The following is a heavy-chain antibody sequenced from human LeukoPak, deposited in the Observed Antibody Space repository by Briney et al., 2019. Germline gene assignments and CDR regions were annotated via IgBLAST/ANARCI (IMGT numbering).Heavy chain of an antibody. CDR3: ASWSRGLVAAFDY. CDR2: IYYSGST. Sequence: SETLSLTCTVSGYSISSGYYWGWIRQPPGKGLEWIGSIYYSGSTYYNPSLKSRVTISVDTSKNQFSLKLSSVTAADTAVYYCASWSRGLVAAFDYWGQGTLVTVSS. J-gene: IGHJ4*02. D-gene: IGHD2-15*01. V-gene: IGHV4-38-2*02. CDR1: GYSISSGYY.